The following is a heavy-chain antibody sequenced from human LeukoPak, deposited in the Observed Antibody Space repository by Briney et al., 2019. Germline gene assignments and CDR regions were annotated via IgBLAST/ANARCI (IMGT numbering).Heavy chain of an antibody. V-gene: IGHV3-23*01. D-gene: IGHD3-16*01. CDR3: AKEVGGFDY. Sequence: GGSLRLSCAASGFTFSSYAMSWVRQVPGKGLEWVSAISGSGGGTFYADSAKGRFTISRDNSKNTLYLQMNSLRAEDTAVYYCAKEVGGFDYWGQGTLVTVSS. J-gene: IGHJ4*02. CDR2: ISGSGGGT. CDR1: GFTFSSYA.